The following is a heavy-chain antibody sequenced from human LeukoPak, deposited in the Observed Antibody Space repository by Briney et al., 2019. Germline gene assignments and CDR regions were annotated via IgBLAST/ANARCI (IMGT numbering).Heavy chain of an antibody. J-gene: IGHJ4*02. V-gene: IGHV3-30-3*01. D-gene: IGHD2-21*01. CDR3: ASPPLDSH. Sequence: GGSLRLSCAASGFTFSSYAMHWVRQAPVKGLEWVAVISYDGSNKYYADSVKGRFTISRDNSKNTLYLQMNSLRAEDTAVYYCASPPLDSHWGQGTLVTVSS. CDR2: ISYDGSNK. CDR1: GFTFSSYA.